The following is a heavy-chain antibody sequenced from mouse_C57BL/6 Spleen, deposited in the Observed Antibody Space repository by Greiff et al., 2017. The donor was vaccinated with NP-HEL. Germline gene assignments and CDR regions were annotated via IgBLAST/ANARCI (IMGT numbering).Heavy chain of an antibody. CDR1: GYTFTDYY. Sequence: EVQLQQSGPELVKPGASVKISCKASGYTFTDYYMNWVKQSHGKSLEWIGDINPNNGGTSYNQKFKGKATLTVDKSSSTAYMELRSLTSEDSAVYYCARRPYDGYLDYWGQGTTLTVSS. J-gene: IGHJ2*01. CDR2: INPNNGGT. D-gene: IGHD2-3*01. CDR3: ARRPYDGYLDY. V-gene: IGHV1-26*01.